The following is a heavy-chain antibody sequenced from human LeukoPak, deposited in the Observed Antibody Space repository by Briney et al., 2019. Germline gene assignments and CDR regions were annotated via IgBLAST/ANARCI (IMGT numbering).Heavy chain of an antibody. CDR2: IIPIFGTA. Sequence: GASLKVSCTASGVTFSSYAISWVRQAPGRGLEWLGGIIPIFGTAHYAQKFQGRVTITTDESTSTAYMELSSLRSEDTAVYYCATLLRGGQWLVGSAFDIWGQGTMVTVSS. CDR3: ATLLRGGQWLVGSAFDI. CDR1: GVTFSSYA. D-gene: IGHD6-19*01. V-gene: IGHV1-69*05. J-gene: IGHJ3*02.